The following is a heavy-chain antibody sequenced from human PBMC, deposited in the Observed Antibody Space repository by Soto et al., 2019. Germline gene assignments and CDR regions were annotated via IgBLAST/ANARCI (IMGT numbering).Heavy chain of an antibody. V-gene: IGHV3-30*01. CDR1: GFTFRSYA. CDR3: ARGDSNSWSDY. CDR2: ISYDGTNK. J-gene: IGHJ4*02. D-gene: IGHD6-13*01. Sequence: QVQLVESGGGVVQPGRSLRLSCAASGFTFRSYAMDWVRQAPGKGLEWVAVISYDGTNKYYADSVKGRFTISRDNSKHTLSLHMNSLRAEDTAVYYCARGDSNSWSDYWGQGTLVTVSS.